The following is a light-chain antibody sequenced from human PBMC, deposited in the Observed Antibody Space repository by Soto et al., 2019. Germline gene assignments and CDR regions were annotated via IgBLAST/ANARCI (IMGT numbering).Light chain of an antibody. V-gene: IGKV2-28*01. CDR2: LGS. CDR3: MQPLQSWT. Sequence: DVVMTQTPLSLPVTLGQPASISCRSSQSLLHSNGYNYLDWYLQKPGQSPQLLIYLGSNRASGVPDRFSGSGSGTDFTLKISRVEAEDVGVYYCMQPLQSWTFGQGTKVAI. J-gene: IGKJ1*01. CDR1: QSLLHSNGYNY.